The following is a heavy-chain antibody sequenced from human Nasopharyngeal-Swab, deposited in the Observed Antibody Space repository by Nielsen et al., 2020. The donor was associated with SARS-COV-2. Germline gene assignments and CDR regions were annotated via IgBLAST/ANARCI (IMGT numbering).Heavy chain of an antibody. D-gene: IGHD3-3*01. CDR3: ARVGGLWSAGFYYYYMDV. CDR2: IYYSGST. V-gene: IGHV4-59*01. Sequence: WIRQPLGKGLEWIGYIYYSGSTNYNPSLKSRVTISVDTSKNQFSLKLSSVTAADTAVYYCARVGGLWSAGFYYYYMDVWGKGTTVTVSS. J-gene: IGHJ6*03.